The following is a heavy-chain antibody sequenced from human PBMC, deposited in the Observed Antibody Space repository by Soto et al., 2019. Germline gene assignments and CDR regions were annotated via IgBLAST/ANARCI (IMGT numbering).Heavy chain of an antibody. CDR1: GGSISSSSYY. Sequence: SETLSLTCTVSGGSISSSSYYWGWIRQPPGKGLEWIGSIYYSGSTYYNPSLKSRVTISVDTSKNQFSLKLSSVTAADTAGYYCARSVGSTSSFNWFDPWGEGTLVTVSS. J-gene: IGHJ5*02. CDR2: IYYSGST. D-gene: IGHD3-10*01. CDR3: ARSVGSTSSFNWFDP. V-gene: IGHV4-39*01.